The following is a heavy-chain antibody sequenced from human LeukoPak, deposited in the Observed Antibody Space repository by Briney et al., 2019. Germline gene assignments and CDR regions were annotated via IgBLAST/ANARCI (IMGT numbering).Heavy chain of an antibody. CDR3: ARDRGGLRDILTGSDY. J-gene: IGHJ4*02. Sequence: ASVKVSCKASGYTFTSYDVNWVRQATGQGLEWMGWMSPDSGKTGYAQKLQGRVTMTTDTSTSTAYMELRSLRSDDTAVYYCARDRGGLRDILTGSDYWGQGTLVTVSS. V-gene: IGHV1-8*01. CDR2: MSPDSGKT. D-gene: IGHD3-9*01. CDR1: GYTFTSYD.